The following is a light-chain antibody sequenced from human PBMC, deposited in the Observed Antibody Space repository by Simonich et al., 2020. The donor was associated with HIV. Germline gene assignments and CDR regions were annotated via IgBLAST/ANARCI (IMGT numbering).Light chain of an antibody. J-gene: IGKJ2*01. V-gene: IGKV4-1*01. CDR3: QQYYSTPLT. CDR2: WAS. Sequence: DIVMTQSPDSLAVSLGERATINCKSSQSVLYSSNNKNYLAWYQQKPGQPPKLLIYWASTRESGVPDRFSGSGSGTYFTLTISSLQAEDVALYYCQQYYSTPLTFGQGTKLEIK. CDR1: QSVLYSSNNKNY.